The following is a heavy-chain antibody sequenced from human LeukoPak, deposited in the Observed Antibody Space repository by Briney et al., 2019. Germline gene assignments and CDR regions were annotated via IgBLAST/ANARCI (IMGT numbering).Heavy chain of an antibody. CDR1: GYTFTGYY. J-gene: IGHJ1*01. CDR2: INPNSGGT. Sequence: ASVKVSCKASGYTFTGYYLHWVRRAPGQGLEWMGWINPNSGGTDSAQKFQGRVTMTRDTSISTAYMDLSRLRSDDTAAYYCARGESSSSWYHTEYFHHWGQGTLVIVSS. CDR3: ARGESSSSWYHTEYFHH. D-gene: IGHD6-13*01. V-gene: IGHV1-2*02.